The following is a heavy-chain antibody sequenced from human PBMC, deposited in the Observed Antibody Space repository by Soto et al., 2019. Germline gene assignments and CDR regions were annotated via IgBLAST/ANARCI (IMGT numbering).Heavy chain of an antibody. V-gene: IGHV2-5*02. CDR2: IYWDDDK. D-gene: IGHD3-10*01. Sequence: QITLKESGPTLVKPTQTLTLTCTFSGFSLSTSGVGVGWIRQPPGKALEWLALIYWDDDKRYSPSLKSRLTITQATSKNQVVLTLTNVDPVDTASYYCAHSVSGHYYGSGSYEGDFDYWGQGTLVTVSS. J-gene: IGHJ4*02. CDR1: GFSLSTSGVG. CDR3: AHSVSGHYYGSGSYEGDFDY.